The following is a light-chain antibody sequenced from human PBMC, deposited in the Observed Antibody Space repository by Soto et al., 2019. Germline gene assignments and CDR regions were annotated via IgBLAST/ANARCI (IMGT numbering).Light chain of an antibody. CDR1: SSNIGSNY. V-gene: IGLV1-47*01. J-gene: IGLJ3*02. CDR2: RNN. CDR3: AAWDDSLSGPLV. Sequence: QSVLTQPPSASGTPGQRVTISCSGSSSNIGSNYVYWYQQLPGTAPKLLIYRNNQRPSGVPDRFSGSKSGTSASLAISGLRSDDEADYYCAAWDDSLSGPLVFGGGTKLTVL.